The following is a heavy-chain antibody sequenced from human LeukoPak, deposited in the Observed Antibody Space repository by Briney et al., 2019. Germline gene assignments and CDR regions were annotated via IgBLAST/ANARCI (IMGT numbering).Heavy chain of an antibody. CDR1: DGSISSNYY. D-gene: IGHD6-19*01. Sequence: SETLSLTCSVSDGSISSNYYWAWIRPPPGKGLEWIGSIYYGGSTHYNPSLMGRPTVSMDTSRNQFSLRLTSVTAADTAVYYCSRRGLTVPATWGRGTTVTVS. J-gene: IGHJ6*02. CDR3: SRRGLTVPAT. CDR2: IYYGGST. V-gene: IGHV4-39*01.